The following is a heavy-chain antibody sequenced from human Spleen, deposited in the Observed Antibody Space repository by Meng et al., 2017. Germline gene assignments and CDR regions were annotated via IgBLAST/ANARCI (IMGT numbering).Heavy chain of an antibody. CDR2: ISYGGSDK. Sequence: GESLKISCAASGFTFSSHAMYWVRQAPGKGLEWVAVISYGGSDKNYADSVKGRFTISRDNSKNTLYLQMNSLRAEDTAVYYCVTSPGDAFDIWGQGTMVTVSS. J-gene: IGHJ3*02. V-gene: IGHV3-30*04. D-gene: IGHD3-16*01. CDR1: GFTFSSHA. CDR3: VTSPGDAFDI.